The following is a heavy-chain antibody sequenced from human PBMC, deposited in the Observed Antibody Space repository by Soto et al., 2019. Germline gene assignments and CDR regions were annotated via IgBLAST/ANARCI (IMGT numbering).Heavy chain of an antibody. CDR3: AREGSVAGTSWFDP. Sequence: QVQLVQSGAEVKKPGASVKVSCKASGYTFTGYYMHWERQAPGQGLEWMGWINPNSGGTNYAQKFQGWVTMTRDTAISTAYMELCKLRSDDTAVYYCAREGSVAGTSWFDPWGQGTLVTVCS. CDR1: GYTFTGYY. D-gene: IGHD6-19*01. CDR2: INPNSGGT. V-gene: IGHV1-2*04. J-gene: IGHJ5*02.